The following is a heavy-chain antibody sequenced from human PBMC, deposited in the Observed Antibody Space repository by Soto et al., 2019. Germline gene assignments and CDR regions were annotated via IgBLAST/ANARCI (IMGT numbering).Heavy chain of an antibody. V-gene: IGHV4-31*03. Sequence: QVQLQESGPGLVKPSQTLSLTCTVSGGSISSGGYCWCGIRQHPGKGLEWIGCISNSGSTYYNSSLKSRVTISVDTSENQFSLKLTSVTDADTAGYYCARGVLLWGQGTLVTVSS. CDR1: GGSISSGGYC. J-gene: IGHJ4*02. CDR2: ISNSGST. CDR3: ARGVLL.